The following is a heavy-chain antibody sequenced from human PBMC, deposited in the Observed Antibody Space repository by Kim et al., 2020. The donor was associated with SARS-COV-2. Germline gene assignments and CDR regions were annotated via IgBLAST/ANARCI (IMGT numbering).Heavy chain of an antibody. D-gene: IGHD3-22*01. CDR3: AGYGVITYPVDV. CDR2: ISSSGSTI. V-gene: IGHV3-48*03. Sequence: GGSLRLSCAASGFTFSSYEMNWVRQAPGKGLEWVSYISSSGSTIYYADSVKGRFTISRDNAKNSLYLQMNSLRAEDTAVYYCAGYGVITYPVDVWGKGTTVTVSS. CDR1: GFTFSSYE. J-gene: IGHJ6*04.